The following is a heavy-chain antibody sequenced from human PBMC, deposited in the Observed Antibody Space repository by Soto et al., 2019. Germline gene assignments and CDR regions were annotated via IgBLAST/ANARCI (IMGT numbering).Heavy chain of an antibody. D-gene: IGHD1-7*01. Sequence: EVPLVESGGGLVQPGGSLRLSCAGSGLTFSDYYIDWVRQAPGKGLEWVGRSRDKGNSYSTDYAASVKGRITVSRDASKNSLYLQINSLKTEDTALYYCTRAIPGTTSSDYWGQGTLVTVSS. V-gene: IGHV3-72*01. CDR1: GLTFSDYY. J-gene: IGHJ4*02. CDR2: SRDKGNSYST. CDR3: TRAIPGTTSSDY.